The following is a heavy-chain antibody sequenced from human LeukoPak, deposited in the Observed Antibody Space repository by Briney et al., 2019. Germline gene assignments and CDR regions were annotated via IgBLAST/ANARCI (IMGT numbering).Heavy chain of an antibody. D-gene: IGHD6-13*01. CDR1: GGSISSYY. Sequence: PSETLSLTCTVSGGSISSYYWSWIRQPPGKGLEWIGYIYTSGSTNYNPSLKSRVTISVDTSKNQFSLQLSSVTAADTAVYYCARRGSSWFRWFDPWGQGTLVTVSS. J-gene: IGHJ5*02. CDR2: IYTSGST. V-gene: IGHV4-4*09. CDR3: ARRGSSWFRWFDP.